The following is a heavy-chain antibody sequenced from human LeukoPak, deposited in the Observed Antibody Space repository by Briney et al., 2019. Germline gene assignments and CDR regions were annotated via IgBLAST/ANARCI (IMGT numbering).Heavy chain of an antibody. CDR1: GFTFSSYA. CDR3: AKDKGYDSSGYYYVPFFDY. J-gene: IGHJ4*02. V-gene: IGHV3-23*01. D-gene: IGHD3-22*01. CDR2: ISGSGGST. Sequence: GGSLRLSCAASGFTFSSYAMSWVRQAPGKGLEWVSGISGSGGSTYYADSVKGRFTISRDNSKNTLYLQMNSLRAEDTAVYYCAKDKGYDSSGYYYVPFFDYWGQGTLVTVSS.